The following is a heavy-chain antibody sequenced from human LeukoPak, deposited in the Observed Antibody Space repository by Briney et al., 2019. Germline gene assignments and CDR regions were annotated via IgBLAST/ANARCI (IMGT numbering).Heavy chain of an antibody. CDR1: GFTFSNYA. Sequence: PGGSLRLSCAASGFTFSNYAMHWVRQAPGKGLEYVSAISSNGGSTYYANSVKGRFTISRDNSKNTLYLQMNSLRAEDTAVYYCAKDVVATRYYYYMDVWGKGTTVTVSS. V-gene: IGHV3-64*01. D-gene: IGHD5-12*01. CDR2: ISSNGGST. J-gene: IGHJ6*03. CDR3: AKDVVATRYYYYMDV.